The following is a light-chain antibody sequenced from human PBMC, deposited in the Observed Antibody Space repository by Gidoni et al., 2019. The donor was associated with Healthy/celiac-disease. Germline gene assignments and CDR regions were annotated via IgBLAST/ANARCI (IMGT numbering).Light chain of an antibody. Sequence: DIQLTQSPSFLSASVGDRVTITCRASQGISSYLAWYQQNPGKAPKLLISAASTLQSGVPSSFSGSGSGTEFTLTISSLQPEDFATYYCQQLNSYLLTFGGGTKVEIK. J-gene: IGKJ4*01. CDR2: AAS. V-gene: IGKV1-9*01. CDR1: QGISSY. CDR3: QQLNSYLLT.